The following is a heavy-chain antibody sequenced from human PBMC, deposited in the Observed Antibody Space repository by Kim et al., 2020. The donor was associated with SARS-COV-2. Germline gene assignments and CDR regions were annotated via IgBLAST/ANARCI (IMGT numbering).Heavy chain of an antibody. CDR3: ARVENDGDYVILDY. Sequence: AQRLQGRVTMTTATSPSTAYMELRSLRSDDTAVYYCARVENDGDYVILDYWGQGTLVTVSS. V-gene: IGHV1-18*01. J-gene: IGHJ4*02. D-gene: IGHD4-17*01.